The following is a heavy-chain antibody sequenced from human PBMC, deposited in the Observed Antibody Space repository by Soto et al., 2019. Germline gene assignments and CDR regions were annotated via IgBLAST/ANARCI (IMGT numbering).Heavy chain of an antibody. D-gene: IGHD1-26*01. V-gene: IGHV4-59*01. J-gene: IGHJ4*02. CDR3: AVRTAPYSGSYYGDFDY. CDR1: GGSISSYY. Sequence: QVQLQESGPGLVKPSETLSLTCTVSGGSISSYYWSWIRQPPGKGLVWIGYIYYSGSTNYNPSLKSRVTISVDTSKNQFSLKLSSVTAADTAVYYCAVRTAPYSGSYYGDFDYWGQGTLVTVSS. CDR2: IYYSGST.